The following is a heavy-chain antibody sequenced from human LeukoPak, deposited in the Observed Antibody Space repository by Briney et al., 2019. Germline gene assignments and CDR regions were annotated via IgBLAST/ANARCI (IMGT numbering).Heavy chain of an antibody. D-gene: IGHD2-2*01. Sequence: ASVKVSCKASGYTFTGYYIHWVRQAPGQRLEWMGWINPNSGGTNYAQKFQGRVTMTRDTSISTAYMELSRLTSDDTAVYYCARDRLVIVPAAIINWFDPWGQGTLVTVSS. CDR2: INPNSGGT. CDR3: ARDRLVIVPAAIINWFDP. CDR1: GYTFTGYY. J-gene: IGHJ5*02. V-gene: IGHV1-2*02.